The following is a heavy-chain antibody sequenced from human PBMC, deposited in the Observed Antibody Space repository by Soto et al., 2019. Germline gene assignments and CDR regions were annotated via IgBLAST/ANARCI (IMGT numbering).Heavy chain of an antibody. CDR3: ARLSPYSSRTKYYYYYYYMDV. CDR1: GGSFIGYY. CDR2: INHSGST. V-gene: IGHV4-34*01. J-gene: IGHJ6*03. Sequence: PSETLSLTCAVYGGSFIGYYWIWISQPQGKGLEWIGEINHSGSTNYNPSLKSRVTISVDTSKNQFSLKLSSVTAADTAVYYCARLSPYSSRTKYYYYYYYMDVWGKGTTVTVSS. D-gene: IGHD6-13*01.